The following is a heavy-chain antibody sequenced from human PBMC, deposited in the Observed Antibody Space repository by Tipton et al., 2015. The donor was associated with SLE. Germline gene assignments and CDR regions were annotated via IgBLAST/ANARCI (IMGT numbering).Heavy chain of an antibody. CDR1: GYSISSGYY. CDR2: IYSKGSS. D-gene: IGHD3-3*01. CDR3: ARDQRPLWRNYMDV. J-gene: IGHJ6*03. V-gene: IGHV4-61*02. Sequence: TLSLTCAVSGYSISSGYYWGWIRQPAGKGLEWIGRIYSKGSSNYNPSLMGRVTISTDTSKNQFSLKLSSVTAADTAVYYCARDQRPLWRNYMDVWGKGTTVTISS.